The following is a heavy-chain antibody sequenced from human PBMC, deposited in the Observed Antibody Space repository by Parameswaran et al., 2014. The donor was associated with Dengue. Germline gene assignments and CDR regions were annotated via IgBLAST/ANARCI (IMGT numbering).Heavy chain of an antibody. CDR2: VYYTGST. Sequence: WIRQPPGKGLEWIGSVYYTGSTNYNPSLKSRATISIDTSKNQFSLKLTSVSAADTAVYYCARHATMIVAVGSYNWFDPWGPGNPGHRLL. D-gene: IGHD3-22*01. CDR3: ARHATMIVAVGSYNWFDP. V-gene: IGHV4-39*01. J-gene: IGHJ5*02.